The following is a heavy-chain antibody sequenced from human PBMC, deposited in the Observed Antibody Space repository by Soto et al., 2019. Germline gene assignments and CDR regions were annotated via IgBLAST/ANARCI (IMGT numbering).Heavy chain of an antibody. CDR3: ARDSVPIANYYYGMDV. CDR2: ISYDGSNK. V-gene: IGHV3-30-3*01. J-gene: IGHJ6*02. Sequence: GGSLRLSCAASGFTFSIYAMHWVRQAPGKGLEWVAVISYDGSNKYYADSVKGRFTISRDNSKNTLYLQMNSLRAEDTAVYYCARDSVPIANYYYGMDVWGQGTTVTVSS. D-gene: IGHD1-26*01. CDR1: GFTFSIYA.